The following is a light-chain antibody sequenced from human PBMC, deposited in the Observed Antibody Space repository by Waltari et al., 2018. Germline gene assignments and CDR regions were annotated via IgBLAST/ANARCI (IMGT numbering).Light chain of an antibody. CDR2: DVS. J-gene: IGLJ2*01. CDR3: CSYAGSYTHVV. CDR1: SSDVGSHNY. V-gene: IGLV2-11*01. Sequence: QSALTQPRSVSGSPGQSLTIPCTGTSSDVGSHNYVSWYQQHPGKAPKLMIYDVSKRPSGVPDRFSGSKSGNTASLTISGLQAEDEADYYCCSYAGSYTHVVFGGGTKLTVL.